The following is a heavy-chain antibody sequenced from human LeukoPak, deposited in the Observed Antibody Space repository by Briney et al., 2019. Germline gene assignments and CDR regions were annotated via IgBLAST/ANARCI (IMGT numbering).Heavy chain of an antibody. Sequence: SETLSLTCPGSGGSISSYYWIWIRQPAGKGLEWIGRIYTSGSTNYNPSLKSRVTMSVDTSKNQFSLKLSSVTAADTAVYYCARDRVVAAAGTGNYYYYMDVWGKGTTVTVSS. CDR1: GGSISSYY. J-gene: IGHJ6*03. V-gene: IGHV4-4*07. CDR2: IYTSGST. CDR3: ARDRVVAAAGTGNYYYYMDV. D-gene: IGHD6-13*01.